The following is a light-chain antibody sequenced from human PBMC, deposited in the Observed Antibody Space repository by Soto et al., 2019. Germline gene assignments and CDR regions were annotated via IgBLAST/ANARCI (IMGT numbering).Light chain of an antibody. CDR1: QRVSSSF. CDR3: HKYDSSPLT. V-gene: IGKV3-20*01. J-gene: IGKJ4*01. CDR2: GAS. Sequence: EIVLTQSPGTLSLSPGERATLSCRASQRVSSSFLAWYQQKPGQAPRLLIYGASSRATGIPDRFSGSGSGTDFTLTISRLEPEDFAVYYCHKYDSSPLTFGGGTKVEI.